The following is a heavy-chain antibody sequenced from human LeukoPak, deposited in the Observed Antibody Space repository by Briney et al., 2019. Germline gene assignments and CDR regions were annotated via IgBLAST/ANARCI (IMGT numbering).Heavy chain of an antibody. Sequence: GASVKVSCKASGYTFTGYYMHWVRQAPGQGLEWMGWINPNSGGTNYAQKFQGRVTMTRDTSISTAYMELSRLRSDDTAVYYCARVRYYYDSSGSIDYWGQGTLVTVSS. CDR3: ARVRYYYDSSGSIDY. D-gene: IGHD3-22*01. CDR1: GYTFTGYY. V-gene: IGHV1-2*02. J-gene: IGHJ4*02. CDR2: INPNSGGT.